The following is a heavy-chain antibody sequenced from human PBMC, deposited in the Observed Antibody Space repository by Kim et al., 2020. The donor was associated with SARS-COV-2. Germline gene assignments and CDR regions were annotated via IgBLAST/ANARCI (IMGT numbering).Heavy chain of an antibody. Sequence: GESLKISCKASGYSFTNYWISWVRQVPGKGLEWMGKIHPNDHYTNYGPSFRGHVSLSADNSLSTAYLQWHSLNDSDTALYFCARHGGSRWWLQHYTNWFD. J-gene: IGHJ5*01. D-gene: IGHD2-15*01. V-gene: IGHV5-10-1*01. CDR1: GYSFTNYW. CDR2: IHPNDHYT. CDR3: ARHGGSRWWLQHYTNWFD.